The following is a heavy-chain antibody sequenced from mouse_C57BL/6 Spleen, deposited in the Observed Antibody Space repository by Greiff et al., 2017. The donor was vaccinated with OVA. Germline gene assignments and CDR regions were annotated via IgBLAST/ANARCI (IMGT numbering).Heavy chain of an antibody. CDR1: GFTFSSYT. CDR3: ARQDVGAMDY. Sequence: EVQLVESGGGLVKPGGSLKLSCAASGFTFSSYTMSWVRQTPEQRLEWVATISGGGGNTYYPDSVKGRFTISRDNAKNTLYLQMSSLMSEDTALYYCARQDVGAMDYWGQGTSVTVSS. CDR2: ISGGGGNT. V-gene: IGHV5-9*01. J-gene: IGHJ4*01.